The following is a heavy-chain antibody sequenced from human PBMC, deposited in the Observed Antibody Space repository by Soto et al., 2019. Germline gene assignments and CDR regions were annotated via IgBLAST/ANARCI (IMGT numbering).Heavy chain of an antibody. V-gene: IGHV4-59*01. CDR2: IYYTGRT. Sequence: QVQLQESGPGLVNPSETLSLTCTVSGGSISGYYWSWIRQPPGKGLEWIGYIYYTGRTNYNPSLKSRVTISLDTSKNQFSLRLNSVTAADTAVYYCVRSFQGLDWGQGTLVTVSS. D-gene: IGHD4-17*01. CDR1: GGSISGYY. CDR3: VRSFQGLD. J-gene: IGHJ4*02.